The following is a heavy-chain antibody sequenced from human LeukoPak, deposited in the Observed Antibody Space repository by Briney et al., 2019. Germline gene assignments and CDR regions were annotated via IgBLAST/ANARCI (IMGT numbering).Heavy chain of an antibody. CDR3: ARHLSTTRYLDL. D-gene: IGHD1-26*01. V-gene: IGHV3-23*01. CDR2: IGGNGGST. CDR1: RFTFSSFA. J-gene: IGHJ2*01. Sequence: GGSLRLSCTASRFTFSSFAMSWARQAPGKGLEWVSGIGGNGGSTYYADSVKGRFTISRDNSKNTLYLQMNSLRAEDTAVYYCARHLSTTRYLDLWGRGTLLTVSS.